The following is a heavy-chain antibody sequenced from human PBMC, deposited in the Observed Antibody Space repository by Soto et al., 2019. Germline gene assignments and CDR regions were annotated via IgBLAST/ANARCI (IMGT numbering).Heavy chain of an antibody. CDR3: ARSQGGSRSLDIYYYYYYGMDV. J-gene: IGHJ6*02. D-gene: IGHD2-15*01. CDR1: GGTFSSSA. CDR2: FIPIFGTA. Sequence: QVQLVQSGAEVQKPGSSVKVSCKAPGGTFSSSAISWVRQAPGQGLEWMGGFIPIFGTAKYAQKFQGRVTITADEYTSTGYMELSSLRSEDTAVYYCARSQGGSRSLDIYYYYYYGMDVWGQGTTVTVSS. V-gene: IGHV1-69*01.